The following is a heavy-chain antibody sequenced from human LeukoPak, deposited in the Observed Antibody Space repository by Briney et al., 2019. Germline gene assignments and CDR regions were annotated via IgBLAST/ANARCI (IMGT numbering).Heavy chain of an antibody. Sequence: SETLSLTCTVSGGSISSGGYYWSWIRQHPGKGLEWIGYIYYSGSTYYNLSLKSRVTISVDTSKNQFSLKLSSVTAADTAVYYCARGTYDYVWGSYRFDYWGQGTLVTVSS. V-gene: IGHV4-31*03. J-gene: IGHJ4*02. CDR2: IYYSGST. CDR1: GGSISSGGYY. CDR3: ARGTYDYVWGSYRFDY. D-gene: IGHD3-16*02.